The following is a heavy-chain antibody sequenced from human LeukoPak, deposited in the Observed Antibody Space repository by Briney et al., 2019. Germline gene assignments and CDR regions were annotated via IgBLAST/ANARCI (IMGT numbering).Heavy chain of an antibody. CDR1: GFTFSSYA. D-gene: IGHD3-10*01. J-gene: IGHJ4*02. Sequence: GGSLRLSCAASGFTFSSYAMSWVRQAPGQGLEWVAVTWYDGSNKYYADSVRGRFTISRDNSKNTLSLQMNSLRAEDTAVYYCARGNYYGAGTSNLFDYWGQGTLVTVSS. CDR2: TWYDGSNK. V-gene: IGHV3-33*08. CDR3: ARGNYYGAGTSNLFDY.